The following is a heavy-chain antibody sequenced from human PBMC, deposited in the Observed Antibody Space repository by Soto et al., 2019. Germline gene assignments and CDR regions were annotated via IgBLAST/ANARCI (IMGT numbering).Heavy chain of an antibody. Sequence: SETLSLTCTVSGGSISSGGYYWSWIRQHPGKGLEWIGYIYYSGSTYYNPSLKSRVTISVDTSKNQFSLKLSSVTAADTAVYYCARDRADYDILPGYMSHYFDYWGQGTLVTVSS. V-gene: IGHV4-31*03. D-gene: IGHD3-9*01. CDR1: GGSISSGGYY. CDR2: IYYSGST. CDR3: ARDRADYDILPGYMSHYFDY. J-gene: IGHJ4*02.